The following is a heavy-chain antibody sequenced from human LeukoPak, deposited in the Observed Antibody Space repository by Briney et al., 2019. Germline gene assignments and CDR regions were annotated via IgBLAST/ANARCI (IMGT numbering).Heavy chain of an antibody. J-gene: IGHJ6*04. CDR3: ARDRSYSGSYGMDV. D-gene: IGHD3-10*01. V-gene: IGHV4-38-2*02. CDR1: GYSISSGYY. Sequence: SETLSLTCAVSGYSISSGYYWGWIRQPPGKGLEWIGSIYHSGSTYYNPSLKSRVTISVDTSKNQFSLKLSSVTAADTAAYYCARDRSYSGSYGMDVWGKGTSVTVSS. CDR2: IYHSGST.